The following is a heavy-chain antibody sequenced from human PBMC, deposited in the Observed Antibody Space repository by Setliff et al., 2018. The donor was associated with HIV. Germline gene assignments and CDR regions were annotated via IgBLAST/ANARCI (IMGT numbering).Heavy chain of an antibody. CDR3: AGEVGASRLVS. CDR1: GFTFSSYT. CDR2: IRYGGSNQ. V-gene: IGHV3-30*02. J-gene: IGHJ4*02. Sequence: PGGSLRLSCAASGFTFSSYTMNWVRQAPGKGLEWVALIRYGGSNQYYADSVKGRFTISRDNSKNTLYLQMNSLRADDTAVYYCAGEVGASRLVSWGQGTLVTVSS. D-gene: IGHD1-26*01.